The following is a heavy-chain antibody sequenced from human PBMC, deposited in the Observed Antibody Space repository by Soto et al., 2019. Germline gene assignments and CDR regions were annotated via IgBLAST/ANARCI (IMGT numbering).Heavy chain of an antibody. CDR3: ATTPSVVRGADIDN. J-gene: IGHJ4*02. D-gene: IGHD3-10*01. V-gene: IGHV3-73*01. Sequence: GGSLRLSCAASGFTFSSAAMHWVRQASGKGLEWVGRIRNKANGYATAYAESLKGRFSISRDDSKNTAYLQMNSLKTEDTAVYYCATTPSVVRGADIDNWGQGTLVTVSS. CDR2: IRNKANGYAT. CDR1: GFTFSSAA.